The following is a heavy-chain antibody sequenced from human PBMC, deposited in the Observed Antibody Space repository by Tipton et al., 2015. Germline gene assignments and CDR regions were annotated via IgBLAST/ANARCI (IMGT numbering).Heavy chain of an antibody. V-gene: IGHV5-51*01. J-gene: IGHJ4*02. Sequence: VQLVQSGAEVKKPGESLKISCETSGYNFTKYWIGWVRQMPGKGLEWMGIIHPIDSDTRNSPSFQGQVTFSVDKSISTAYLQWSSLKASDTAIYYCARLPGEFSYFDYWGQGTLVTVSS. CDR3: ARLPGEFSYFDY. CDR2: IHPIDSDT. D-gene: IGHD3-16*02. CDR1: GYNFTKYW.